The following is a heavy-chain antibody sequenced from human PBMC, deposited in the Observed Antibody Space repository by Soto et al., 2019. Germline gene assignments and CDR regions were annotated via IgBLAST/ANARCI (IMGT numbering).Heavy chain of an antibody. Sequence: EVQLVESGGGLVQPGGSLKLSCAASGFTFSGSAMHWVRQASGKGLEWVGRIRSKANSYATAYAASVKGRFTISRDDSKNTAYLQMNSLKTEDTAVYYCTRRAYSSGWYYDYWGQGTLVNVSS. CDR3: TRRAYSSGWYYDY. D-gene: IGHD6-19*01. CDR1: GFTFSGSA. V-gene: IGHV3-73*01. J-gene: IGHJ4*02. CDR2: IRSKANSYAT.